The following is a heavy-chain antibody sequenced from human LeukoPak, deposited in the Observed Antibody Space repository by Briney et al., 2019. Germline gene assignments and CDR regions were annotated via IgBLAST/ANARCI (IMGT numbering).Heavy chain of an antibody. V-gene: IGHV3-21*01. CDR1: GFTFSSYS. D-gene: IGHD3-3*01. CDR3: ARGPHKRTYDRDNWFDP. Sequence: GGSLRLSCAASGFTFSSYSMNWVREAPGKGLEWVSSISSSSSYIYCADSVKGRFTISRDNAKNSLYLQMNSLRAEDTAVYYCARGPHKRTYDRDNWFDPWGQGTLVTVSS. CDR2: ISSSSSYI. J-gene: IGHJ5*02.